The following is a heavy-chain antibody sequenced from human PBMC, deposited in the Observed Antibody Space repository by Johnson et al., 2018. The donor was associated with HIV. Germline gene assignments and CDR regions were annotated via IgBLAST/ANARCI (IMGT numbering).Heavy chain of an antibody. V-gene: IGHV3-30-3*01. CDR1: GFTFSSYA. CDR2: ISYDGSNK. D-gene: IGHD2-15*01. CDR3: ARSVGYCSGGSCSPDAFEI. Sequence: QVQLVESGGGLVQPGGSLRLSCAASGFTFSSYAMHWVRQAPGKGLEWVAVISYDGSNKYYADSVKGRFTISRDNSKNTLYLQMNSLRAEDTAVYYCARSVGYCSGGSCSPDAFEIWGQGTMVTVSS. J-gene: IGHJ3*02.